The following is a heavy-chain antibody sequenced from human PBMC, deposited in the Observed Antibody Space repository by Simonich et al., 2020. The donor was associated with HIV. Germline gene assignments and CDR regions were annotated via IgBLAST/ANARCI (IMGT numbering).Heavy chain of an antibody. Sequence: QVQLQQWGAGLLKPSETLSLTCTVFGGSFSGYYWSWIRQPPGKGLEWIGEINHSASTKYTPSRKSRVTISVDTSKNQFSLKLTSVTAADTAVYYCAKVARYFDWYSTAFDYWGQGTLVTVSS. CDR3: AKVARYFDWYSTAFDY. CDR2: INHSAST. D-gene: IGHD3-9*01. J-gene: IGHJ4*02. CDR1: GGSFSGYY. V-gene: IGHV4-34*02.